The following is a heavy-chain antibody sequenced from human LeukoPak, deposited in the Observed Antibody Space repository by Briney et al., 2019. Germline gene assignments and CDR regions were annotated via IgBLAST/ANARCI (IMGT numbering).Heavy chain of an antibody. D-gene: IGHD3-10*01. Sequence: PSETLSLTCAVYGGSFSGYYWSWIRQPPGKGLEWIGEINHSGSTNYNPSLKSRVTIPVDTSKNQFSLKLSSVTAADTAVYYCARRATNSRITMVRGVIVAANNHHFDYWGQGTLVTVSS. CDR3: ARRATNSRITMVRGVIVAANNHHFDY. CDR1: GGSFSGYY. CDR2: INHSGST. V-gene: IGHV4-34*01. J-gene: IGHJ4*02.